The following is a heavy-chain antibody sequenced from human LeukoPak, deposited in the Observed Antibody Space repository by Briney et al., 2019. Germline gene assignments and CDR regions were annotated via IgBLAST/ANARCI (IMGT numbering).Heavy chain of an antibody. V-gene: IGHV3-48*04. CDR1: GFAFSTYS. CDR3: AKDYCGGDCYSGWYFDL. CDR2: ISSSSTTI. D-gene: IGHD2-21*02. J-gene: IGHJ2*01. Sequence: GGSLRLSCAASGFAFSTYSMNWVRQAPGKGLEWVSYISSSSTTIYYADSVKGRFTISRDSAKNSLYLQMNSLRAEDTALYYCAKDYCGGDCYSGWYFDLWGRGTLVTVSS.